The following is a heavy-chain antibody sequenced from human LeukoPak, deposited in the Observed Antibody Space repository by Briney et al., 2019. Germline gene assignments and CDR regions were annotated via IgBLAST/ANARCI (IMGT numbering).Heavy chain of an antibody. Sequence: GGSLRLSCAASGFTFSSYAMSWVRQAPGRGLEWVSAISGSGGTTYYADSVRGRFTISRDNSKNTLYLQMNSLRAEDTAVYYCAKDYYYGSALDYWGQGTLVTVSS. CDR2: ISGSGGTT. CDR3: AKDYYYGSALDY. J-gene: IGHJ4*02. D-gene: IGHD3-10*01. V-gene: IGHV3-23*01. CDR1: GFTFSSYA.